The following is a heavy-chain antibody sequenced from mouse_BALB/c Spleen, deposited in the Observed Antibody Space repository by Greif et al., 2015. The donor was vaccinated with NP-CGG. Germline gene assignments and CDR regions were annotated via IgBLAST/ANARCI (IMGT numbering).Heavy chain of an antibody. CDR1: GYTFTSYW. Sequence: QVQLQQPGAELAKPGASVKMSCKASGYTFTSYWMHWVKQRPGQGLEWIGYINPSTGYTEYNQKFKDKATLTADKSSSTAYMQLSSLTSEDSAVYYCARELGRGAWFAYWGQGTLVTVSA. J-gene: IGHJ3*01. V-gene: IGHV1-7*01. CDR2: INPSTGYT. CDR3: ARELGRGAWFAY. D-gene: IGHD4-1*01.